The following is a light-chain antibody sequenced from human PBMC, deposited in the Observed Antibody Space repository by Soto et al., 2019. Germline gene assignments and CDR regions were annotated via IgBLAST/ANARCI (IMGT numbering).Light chain of an antibody. V-gene: IGKV1-5*03. CDR2: EAS. J-gene: IGKJ2*01. Sequence: DIQMTQSPSTLSASVGDRVTITCRASQNINTWLAWYQQKPGTVPKLLIYEASTLESGVPSRFSGSRSGTEFTLTVSSLQPDDFATYYCQQYNDSFRYTFGQGTKLEIK. CDR1: QNINTW. CDR3: QQYNDSFRYT.